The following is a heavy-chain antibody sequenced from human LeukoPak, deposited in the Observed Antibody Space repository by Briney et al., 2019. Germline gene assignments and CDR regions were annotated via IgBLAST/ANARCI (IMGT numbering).Heavy chain of an antibody. D-gene: IGHD1-26*01. V-gene: IGHV3-11*04. CDR2: ITNSGTTI. J-gene: IGHJ4*02. Sequence: PGGSLRLSCAASGFTFTDYYMSWIRQAPGKGLEWVSYITNSGTTIYYADSVKGRFTISRDNPKNTLHLQMNSLRAEDTALYYCAKDGSIVGAPAYWGQGTLVTVSS. CDR1: GFTFTDYY. CDR3: AKDGSIVGAPAY.